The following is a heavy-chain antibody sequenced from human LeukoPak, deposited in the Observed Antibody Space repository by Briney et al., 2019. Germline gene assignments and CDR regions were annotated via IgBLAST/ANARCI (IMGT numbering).Heavy chain of an antibody. CDR3: ARDLGIGTVDY. Sequence: GGSLRLSCAASGFTFSSYSMNWVRQAPGKGLEWVSSISSSSSYIYYADSVKGRFTISRDNAKNSLCLQMNSLRAEDTAVYYCARDLGIGTVDYWGQGTLVTVSS. D-gene: IGHD3-16*01. CDR2: ISSSSSYI. V-gene: IGHV3-21*01. CDR1: GFTFSSYS. J-gene: IGHJ4*02.